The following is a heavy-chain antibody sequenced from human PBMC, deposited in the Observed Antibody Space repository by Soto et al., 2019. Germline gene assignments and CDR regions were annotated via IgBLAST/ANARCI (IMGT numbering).Heavy chain of an antibody. D-gene: IGHD2-15*01. CDR3: ARAYCSGGSCYFPGPAV. CDR2: INPSGGST. CDR1: GYTFTSYY. J-gene: IGHJ6*02. Sequence: ASVKVSCKASGYTFTSYYMHWVRQAPGQGLEWMGIINPSGGSTSYAQKFQGRVTMTRDTSTSTVYMELSSLRSEDTAVYYCARAYCSGGSCYFPGPAVWGQGTTVTVSS. V-gene: IGHV1-46*01.